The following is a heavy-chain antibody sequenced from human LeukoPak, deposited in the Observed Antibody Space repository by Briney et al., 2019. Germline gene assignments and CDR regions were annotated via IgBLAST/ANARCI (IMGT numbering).Heavy chain of an antibody. CDR2: ISAYNGNT. J-gene: IGHJ4*02. D-gene: IGHD6-19*01. CDR1: GYTFTSYG. Sequence: GASVKVSCKASGYTFTSYGISWVRQAPGQGLEWMGWISAYNGNTNYAQKLQGRVTMTTDTSTSTAYMELRSLRSDDTAVYYCARDRQQWLVPGAPIIDYWGQGTLVTVSS. V-gene: IGHV1-18*01. CDR3: ARDRQQWLVPGAPIIDY.